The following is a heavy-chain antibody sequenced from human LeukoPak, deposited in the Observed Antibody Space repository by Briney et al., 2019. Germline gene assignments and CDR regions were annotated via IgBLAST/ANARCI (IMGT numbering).Heavy chain of an antibody. CDR2: IESKTDGGTT. D-gene: IGHD3-10*01. J-gene: IGHJ4*02. V-gene: IGHV3-15*04. CDR1: GFTFSNAW. CDR3: TTVLWFGDRPPY. Sequence: GGSLRLSCAASGFTFSNAWMSWVRQAPGKGLEWVGRIESKTDGGTTDYAAPVKGRFTISRDDSKNTLYLQMNSLKTEDTAVYYCTTVLWFGDRPPYWGQGTLVTVSS.